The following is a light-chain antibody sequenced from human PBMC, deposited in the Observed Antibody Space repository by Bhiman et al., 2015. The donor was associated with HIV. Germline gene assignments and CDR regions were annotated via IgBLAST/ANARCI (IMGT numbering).Light chain of an antibody. CDR2: DNN. Sequence: QSTLTQPPSVSAAPGQKVSISCSGNSSNIGDNFVSWYQLLPQTAPKLLIFDNNKRPSGIPDRFSGSKSGTSASLAISGLQAEDEATYFCASWDDSLNGPLFGGGTKLTVL. CDR3: ASWDDSLNGPL. J-gene: IGLJ3*02. V-gene: IGLV1-51*01. CDR1: SSNIGDNF.